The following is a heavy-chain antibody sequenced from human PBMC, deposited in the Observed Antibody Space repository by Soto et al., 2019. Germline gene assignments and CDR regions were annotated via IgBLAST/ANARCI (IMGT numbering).Heavy chain of an antibody. CDR2: INDDGSRT. V-gene: IGHV3-74*01. D-gene: IGHD3-3*01. CDR1: GFTLSNFW. CDR3: VRDHHDYDFWSGNPRGYFDL. Sequence: EVQLVESGGGLVQPGGPLRLSCAASGFTLSNFWMHWVRQVPGKGLVWVSRINDDGSRTKYADSVEGRLTISRDKAKNTLYRHMDSLRVEETAVYYCVRDHHDYDFWSGNPRGYFDLWGRGTLVTVS. J-gene: IGHJ2*01.